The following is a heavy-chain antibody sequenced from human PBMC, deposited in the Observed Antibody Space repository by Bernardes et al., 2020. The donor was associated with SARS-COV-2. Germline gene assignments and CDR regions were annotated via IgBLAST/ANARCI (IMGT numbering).Heavy chain of an antibody. CDR3: ARAFLRVWGSRMSVDAFDI. V-gene: IGHV3-21*01. Sequence: GGSLRLSCAASGFTFSSYSMNWVRQAPGKGLEWVSSISSSSSYIYYADSVKGRFTISRDNAKNSLYLQMNSLRAEDTAVYYCARAFLRVWGSRMSVDAFDIWGQGTMVTVSS. CDR2: ISSSSSYI. CDR1: GFTFSSYS. J-gene: IGHJ3*02. D-gene: IGHD7-27*01.